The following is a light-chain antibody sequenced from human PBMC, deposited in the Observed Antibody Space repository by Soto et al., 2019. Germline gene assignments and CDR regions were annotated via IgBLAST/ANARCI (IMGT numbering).Light chain of an antibody. CDR1: SSNIGAGYD. CDR3: QSYDSSLSEV. V-gene: IGLV1-40*01. CDR2: GNS. Sequence: QSVLTQPPAVSGAPGQRVTISCTGSSSNIGAGYDVHWYQQLPGTAPKLLIYGNSNRPSGVPDRFSGSKSGTSASLAITGLQAEEEADYYCQSYDSSLSEVFGTGTKLTVL. J-gene: IGLJ1*01.